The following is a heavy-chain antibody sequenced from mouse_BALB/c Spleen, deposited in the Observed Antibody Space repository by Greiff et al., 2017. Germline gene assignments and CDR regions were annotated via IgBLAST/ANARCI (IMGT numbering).Heavy chain of an antibody. Sequence: VHVKQSGPELVKSGTSVKISCKASGYTFTDYNMHCVKQSHGKSLEWIGYIYPFNGGTDYNQKFKSKATMTVDKSSSTEYMELRNLTSEDSAVYYCARGDGYFPLDYWGQGTTLTVSS. J-gene: IGHJ2*01. D-gene: IGHD2-3*01. CDR2: IYPFNGGT. CDR1: GYTFTDYN. V-gene: IGHV1S29*02. CDR3: ARGDGYFPLDY.